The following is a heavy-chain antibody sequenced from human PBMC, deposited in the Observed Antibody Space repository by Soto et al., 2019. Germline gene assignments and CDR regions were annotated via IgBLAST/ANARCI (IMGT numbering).Heavy chain of an antibody. D-gene: IGHD6-6*01. CDR3: ARVKAARRGYYYFGMDV. Sequence: ASVQVSCKASGYTFTGYYMHWVRQAPGQGLEWMGWVNPNSGGTNYALKFQGWVTMTRDTSISTAYMELTRLRSDDTAVDYCARVKAARRGYYYFGMDVWGQGTTVTVSS. CDR2: VNPNSGGT. V-gene: IGHV1-2*04. J-gene: IGHJ6*02. CDR1: GYTFTGYY.